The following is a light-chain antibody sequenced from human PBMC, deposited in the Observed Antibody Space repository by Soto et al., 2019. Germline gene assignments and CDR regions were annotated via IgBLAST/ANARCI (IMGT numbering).Light chain of an antibody. CDR1: QSVSSSY. V-gene: IGKV3-11*01. CDR2: DAS. CDR3: QQRSSWPLT. J-gene: IGKJ4*01. Sequence: EIVLTQSPGTLSLSPGERATLSCRASQSVSSSYLAWYQQKPGQAPRLLIYDASNRATGIPARFSGRGSGTDFTLTISSLEPEDFGVYYCQQRSSWPLTFGGGTKVDIK.